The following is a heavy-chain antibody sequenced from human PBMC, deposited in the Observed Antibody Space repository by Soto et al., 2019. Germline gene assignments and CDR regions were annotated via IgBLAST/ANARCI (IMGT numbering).Heavy chain of an antibody. Sequence: QVQLVESGGGVVQPGRSLRLSCAASGFTFSSYGMHWVRQAPGKGLEWVAVISYDGSNKYYADSVKCRFTISRDNSKNKLYLKMNGLRAEDTAVYYWAKDYNVVVIAIGSWYFDLWGRGTLVTVSS. D-gene: IGHD2-21*01. J-gene: IGHJ2*01. CDR3: AKDYNVVVIAIGSWYFDL. V-gene: IGHV3-30*18. CDR2: ISYDGSNK. CDR1: GFTFSSYG.